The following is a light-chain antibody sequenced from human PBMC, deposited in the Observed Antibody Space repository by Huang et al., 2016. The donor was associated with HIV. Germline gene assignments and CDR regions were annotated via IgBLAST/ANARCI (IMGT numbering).Light chain of an antibody. V-gene: IGKV3-20*01. CDR1: QSVSSSY. CDR3: QQYGSSPPYT. CDR2: GAT. Sequence: EIVLTQSPGTLSLSPGERATLSCRASQSVSSSYLAWYQQNPGQAPRLLISGATSRATGIPDRFSGSGSGTDFTLTISRLEPEDFAVYYCQQYGSSPPYTFGQGTKLEIK. J-gene: IGKJ2*01.